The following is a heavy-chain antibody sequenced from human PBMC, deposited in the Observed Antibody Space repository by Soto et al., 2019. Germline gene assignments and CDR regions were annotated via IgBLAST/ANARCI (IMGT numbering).Heavy chain of an antibody. J-gene: IGHJ4*02. CDR2: IYYNGKT. CDR3: ASGHDANKVRY. CDR1: GGSISRGAAGSY. Sequence: QVQLQESGPGLVRPSQTLSLTCNVSGGSISRGAAGSYWSWIRQVPGKGLEWIAYIYYNGKTYYNXSXKXXPTISIEPSDTQFSLKLTSVTAADTAIYFCASGHDANKVRYWGQGTLVTVSS. V-gene: IGHV4-31*01. D-gene: IGHD1-1*01.